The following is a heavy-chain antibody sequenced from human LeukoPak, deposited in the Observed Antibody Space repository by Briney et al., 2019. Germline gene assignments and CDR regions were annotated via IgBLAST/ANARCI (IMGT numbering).Heavy chain of an antibody. CDR1: GGSFSGYY. J-gene: IGHJ5*02. V-gene: IGHV4-34*01. CDR2: IYYSGST. D-gene: IGHD2-2*01. CDR3: ARLGGQLRTRWFDP. Sequence: PSETLSLTCAVYGGSFSGYYWSWIRQPPGKGLEWIGSIYYSGSTYYNPSLKSRVTISVDTSKNQFSLKLSSVTAADTAVYYCARLGGQLRTRWFDPWGQGTLVTVSS.